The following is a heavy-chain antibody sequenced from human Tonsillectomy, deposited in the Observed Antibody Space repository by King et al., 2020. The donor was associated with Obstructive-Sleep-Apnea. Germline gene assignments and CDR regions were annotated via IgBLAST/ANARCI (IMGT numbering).Heavy chain of an antibody. Sequence: LKESGASVKVSCKASGYTFTRYAMNWVRQAPGQGLEWMGWINTNTGNPTYAQGFTGGFVFSLETSVSTAYLQIGSLKAEDTAVYYCARDNPIIDWGQGTLVTVSS. D-gene: IGHD3-10*01. CDR3: ARDNPIID. CDR2: INTNTGNP. CDR1: GYTFTRYA. V-gene: IGHV7-4-1*01. J-gene: IGHJ4*02.